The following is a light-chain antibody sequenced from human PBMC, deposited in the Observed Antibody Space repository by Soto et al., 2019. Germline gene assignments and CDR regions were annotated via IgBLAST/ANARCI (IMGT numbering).Light chain of an antibody. CDR3: QQANSFPLT. CDR1: QGISRW. CDR2: SAS. J-gene: IGKJ3*01. V-gene: IGKV1-12*01. Sequence: DIQMTQLPSSMSASVGDRVTITCRASQGISRWLAWYHQKPGKAPNLLIYSASTLYSGVPSRFSGSGSGTDFTLTISSLQPEDFGTYYCQQANSFPLTCGPGTKVDIK.